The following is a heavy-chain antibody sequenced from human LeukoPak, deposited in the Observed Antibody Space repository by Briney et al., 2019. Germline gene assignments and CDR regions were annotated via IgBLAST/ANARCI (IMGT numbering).Heavy chain of an antibody. V-gene: IGHV3-74*01. CDR3: ARDVGGAYYRWSDP. CDR2: INSDGDST. Sequence: GGSLRLSCAASGFTFSSHWMHWVRQAPGKGLVWVSRINSDGDSTSYADSVKGRFTISRDNAKNTLYLQMNSLRAEDTAVYYCARDVGGAYYRWSDPWGQRTLVTVSS. CDR1: GFTFSSHW. J-gene: IGHJ5*02. D-gene: IGHD1-26*01.